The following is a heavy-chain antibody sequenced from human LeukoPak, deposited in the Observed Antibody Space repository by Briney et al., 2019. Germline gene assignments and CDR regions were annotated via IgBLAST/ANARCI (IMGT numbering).Heavy chain of an antibody. V-gene: IGHV3-7*05. Sequence: GGSLRLSCAASGFTFSNAWMSWVRQAPGKGLEWVANIKQDGSEKFYVDSVKGRFTISRDNAKNSLYLQMNSLRAEDTAVYYCAREGIVVVTDPYWYFDLWGRGTLVTVSS. D-gene: IGHD2-21*02. CDR2: IKQDGSEK. J-gene: IGHJ2*01. CDR3: AREGIVVVTDPYWYFDL. CDR1: GFTFSNAW.